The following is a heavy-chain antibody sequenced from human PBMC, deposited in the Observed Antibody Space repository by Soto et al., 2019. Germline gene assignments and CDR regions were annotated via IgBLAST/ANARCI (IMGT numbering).Heavy chain of an antibody. CDR3: ARRLAPSVSALGY. D-gene: IGHD1-26*01. Sequence: QVQLVQSGGGVVQTGTSLRLSCTVSGLTFSSSSVHWVRQAPGKGLEWVAVISENGDRQYSTDSVRGRFLVSRDTFNNTIYLQMNSLRPEDTGEYFCARRLAPSVSALGYWGQGALVTVSS. V-gene: IGHV3-30-3*01. CDR2: ISENGDRQ. J-gene: IGHJ4*02. CDR1: GLTFSSSS.